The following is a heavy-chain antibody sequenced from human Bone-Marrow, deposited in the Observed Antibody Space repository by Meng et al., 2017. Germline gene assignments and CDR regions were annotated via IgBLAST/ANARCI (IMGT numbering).Heavy chain of an antibody. Sequence: GESLSLSCAVSGFSVSSNYKSWDRQAAGEGLGWVSVIYSGGSTYYADTVKGRFTMPRHNYKNTLYLQRNSLRAEDTAVYYWARCRRWGWYALCYFDYWGQGTLVTVSS. V-gene: IGHV3-53*04. J-gene: IGHJ4*02. CDR3: ARCRRWGWYALCYFDY. CDR1: GFSVSSNY. D-gene: IGHD6-19*01. CDR2: IYSGGST.